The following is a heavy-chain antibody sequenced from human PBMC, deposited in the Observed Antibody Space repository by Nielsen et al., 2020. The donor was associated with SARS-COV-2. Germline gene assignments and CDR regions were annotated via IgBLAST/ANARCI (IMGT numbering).Heavy chain of an antibody. V-gene: IGHV1-69*05. CDR2: IIPIFGTA. CDR3: ARDLCSSTSCYFYYYYGMDV. Sequence: WVRQAPGQGLEWMGGIIPIFGTANYAQKFQGRVTMTTDTSTSTAYMELRSLRSDDTAVYYCARDLCSSTSCYFYYYYGMDVWGQGTTVTVSS. D-gene: IGHD2-2*01. J-gene: IGHJ6*02.